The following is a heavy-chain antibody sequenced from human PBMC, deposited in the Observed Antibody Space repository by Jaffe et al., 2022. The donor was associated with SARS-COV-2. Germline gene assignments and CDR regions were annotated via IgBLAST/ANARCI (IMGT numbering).Heavy chain of an antibody. CDR1: GFTFSSYA. J-gene: IGHJ6*03. CDR2: IGGSGVNT. Sequence: EVQLVESGGGLVQPGGSLRLSCAASGFTFSSYAMNWVRQAPGKGLEWVSDIGGSGVNTYSADSVKGRFTISRDNSKNTLYLHMNSLRAEDTAVYYCAKVVRPYSSNWYYMDVWGKGTTVTVSS. CDR3: AKVVRPYSSNWYYMDV. V-gene: IGHV3-23*04. D-gene: IGHD6-13*01.